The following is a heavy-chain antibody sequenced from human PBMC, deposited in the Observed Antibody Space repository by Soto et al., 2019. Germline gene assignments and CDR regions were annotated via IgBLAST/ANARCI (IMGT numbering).Heavy chain of an antibody. CDR3: ARGTTVTGFDY. V-gene: IGHV4-61*01. CDR2: IYYSGST. D-gene: IGHD4-17*01. Sequence: TSETLSLTCTVSGGSVSSGSYYWSWIRQPPGKGLEWIGYIYYSGSTNYNPSLKSRVTISVDTSKNQFSLKLSSLTAADTAVYYCARGTTVTGFDYWGQGTLVTFSS. J-gene: IGHJ4*02. CDR1: GGSVSSGSYY.